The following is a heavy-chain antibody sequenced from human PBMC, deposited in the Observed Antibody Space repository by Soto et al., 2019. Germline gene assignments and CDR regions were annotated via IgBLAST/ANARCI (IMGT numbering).Heavy chain of an antibody. D-gene: IGHD2-8*01. V-gene: IGHV3-30*09. CDR1: GFTFTSFA. CDR2: ISENGVNK. Sequence: GGSLRLSCSASGFTFTSFAIHWVRQAPGKGLEWVAVISENGVNKYSAESVRGRFVISRDNSKNTVELEMNSLRPEDTAIYFCARRLTKTVSALGYWGQGXLVTSPQ. CDR3: ARRLTKTVSALGY. J-gene: IGHJ4*02.